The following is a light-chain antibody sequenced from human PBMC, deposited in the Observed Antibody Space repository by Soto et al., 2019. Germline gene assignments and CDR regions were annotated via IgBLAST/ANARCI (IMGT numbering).Light chain of an antibody. V-gene: IGLV2-8*01. Sequence: QSVLTQPPSASGSPGQSVTISCTGTSSDVGGYNYVSWYQQHPGKVPKLMIYEVIKRPSGVPDRFSGSKSGNTASLTVSGLQAEDEADYYCSSYAGSNNLVFGGGTKVTVL. CDR3: SSYAGSNNLV. CDR2: EVI. CDR1: SSDVGGYNY. J-gene: IGLJ2*01.